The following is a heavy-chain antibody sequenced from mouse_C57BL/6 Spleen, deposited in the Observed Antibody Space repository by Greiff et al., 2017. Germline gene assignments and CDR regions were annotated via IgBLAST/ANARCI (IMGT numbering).Heavy chain of an antibody. CDR2: IYPGDGDT. Sequence: QVQLQQSGAELVKPGASVKISCKASGYAFSSYWMNWVKQRPGKGLEWIGQIYPGDGDTNYNGKFKGKATLTADKSSSTAYMQLSSLTSEDAAVYCCARGGSSYFPLDYWGQGTTLTVSS. V-gene: IGHV1-80*01. J-gene: IGHJ2*01. CDR3: ARGGSSYFPLDY. D-gene: IGHD1-1*01. CDR1: GYAFSSYW.